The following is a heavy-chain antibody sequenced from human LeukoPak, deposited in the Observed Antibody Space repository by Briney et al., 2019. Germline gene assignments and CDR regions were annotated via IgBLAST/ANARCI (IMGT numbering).Heavy chain of an antibody. CDR2: ISAYNGNT. J-gene: IGHJ6*02. CDR3: ARDRAEAFIYYDMDV. CDR1: GYTFTSYG. V-gene: IGHV1-18*01. D-gene: IGHD3-16*01. Sequence: ASVKVSCKASGYTFTSYGISWVRQAPGQGLEWMGWISAYNGNTNYAQKLQGRVTMTTDTSTSTAYMELRSLRSDDTAVYYCARDRAEAFIYYDMDVWGQGTTVTVSS.